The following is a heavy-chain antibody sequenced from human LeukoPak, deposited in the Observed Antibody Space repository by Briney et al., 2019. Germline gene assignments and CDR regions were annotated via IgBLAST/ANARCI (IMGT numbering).Heavy chain of an antibody. CDR1: GGSISTGGYY. V-gene: IGHV4-39*01. CDR2: LFYSGIT. Sequence: PSETLSLTCTVSGGSISTGGYYWGWIRQAPGKGVEWIGGLFYSGITFYNPSLNSRATLSVATSKNRFSLKLSSVTAADTAVYYCARLGGYSHGPDPVDYWGQGTLVTVSS. D-gene: IGHD4-11*01. CDR3: ARLGGYSHGPDPVDY. J-gene: IGHJ4*02.